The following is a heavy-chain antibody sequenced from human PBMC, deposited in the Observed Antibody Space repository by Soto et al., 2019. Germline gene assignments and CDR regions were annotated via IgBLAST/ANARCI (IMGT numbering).Heavy chain of an antibody. CDR3: AKGWGDY. CDR2: IRSSGGST. J-gene: IGHJ4*02. CDR1: GFTFSSYT. D-gene: IGHD7-27*01. V-gene: IGHV3-23*01. Sequence: EVQLLESGGGLVQPGGSLRLSCAASGFTFSSYTMSWVRQGPGKGLEWVSGIRSSGGSTVYADSVKGRFTISRDNFKITLYLQINSLRAEDTAVNYCAKGWGDYWGQGTPVTVSS.